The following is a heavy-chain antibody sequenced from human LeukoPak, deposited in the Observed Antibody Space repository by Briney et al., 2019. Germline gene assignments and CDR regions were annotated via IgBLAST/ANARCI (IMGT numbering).Heavy chain of an antibody. CDR1: GFTVSSNY. CDR3: AKGSCSSTSCYRDDAFDI. D-gene: IGHD2-2*02. J-gene: IGHJ3*02. V-gene: IGHV3-21*01. Sequence: PGGSLRLSCAASGFTVSSNYMSWVRQAPGKGLEWVSSISSSSSYIYYADSVKGRFTISRDNAKNSLYLQMNSLRAEDTAVYYCAKGSCSSTSCYRDDAFDIWGQGTMVTVSS. CDR2: ISSSSSYI.